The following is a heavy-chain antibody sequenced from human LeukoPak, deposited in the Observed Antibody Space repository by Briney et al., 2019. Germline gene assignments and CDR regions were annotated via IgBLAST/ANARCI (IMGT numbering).Heavy chain of an antibody. CDR2: ISYDGSNK. D-gene: IGHD5-24*01. Sequence: GGSLRLSCAASGFTYTKHAMHWVRQAPGKGLEWVAVISYDGSNKKYADSVKGRFTISRDNSKNTLYLQMNSLRAEDTAVYYCARGGGGSRWLQSKKYNWFDPWGQGTLVTVSS. CDR1: GFTYTKHA. V-gene: IGHV3-30*04. J-gene: IGHJ5*02. CDR3: ARGGGGSRWLQSKKYNWFDP.